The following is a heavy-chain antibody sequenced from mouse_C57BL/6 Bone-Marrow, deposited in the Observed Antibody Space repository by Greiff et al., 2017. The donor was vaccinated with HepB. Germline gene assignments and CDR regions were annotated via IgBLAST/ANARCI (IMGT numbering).Heavy chain of an antibody. D-gene: IGHD1-1*01. CDR3: ARKNYYGSSVWFAY. J-gene: IGHJ3*01. V-gene: IGHV1-61*01. Sequence: MQLQQPGAELVRPGSSVKLSCKASGYTFTSYWMDWVKQRPGQGLEWIGNIYPSDSETHYNQKFKDKATLTVDKSSSTAYMQLSSLTSEDSAVYYCARKNYYGSSVWFAYWGQGTLVTVSA. CDR2: IYPSDSET. CDR1: GYTFTSYW.